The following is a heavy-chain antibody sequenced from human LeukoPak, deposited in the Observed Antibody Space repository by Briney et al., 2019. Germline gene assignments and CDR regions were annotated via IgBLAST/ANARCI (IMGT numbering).Heavy chain of an antibody. D-gene: IGHD2-21*02. CDR1: GFTFSSAW. CDR2: IKSKTDGGTT. CDR3: TTTHIVVVTAHCGIDY. J-gene: IGHJ4*02. V-gene: IGHV3-15*01. Sequence: PGGSLRLSCAASGFTFSSAWMSWVRQAPGKGLEWVGRIKSKTDGGTTDYAAPVKGRFTISRDDSKNTLYLQMNSLKTEDTAVYYCTTTHIVVVTAHCGIDYWGQGTLVTVSS.